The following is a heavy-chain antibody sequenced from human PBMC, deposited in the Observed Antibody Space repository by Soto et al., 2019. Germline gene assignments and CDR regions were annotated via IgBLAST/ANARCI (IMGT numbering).Heavy chain of an antibody. V-gene: IGHV3-72*01. CDR2: IPNRATGDTT. Sequence: EVQFVESGGGLVQSGGSLRLSCTASGFSVSDHFMDWGRQTPGKGLEWLGQIPNRATGDTTFYAASVKGRFTVSKDESRNSLYLQMNRLKTEDTAVYYCASSITQMLTDWGQGTLVAVAS. D-gene: IGHD1-20*01. CDR1: GFSVSDHF. CDR3: ASSITQMLTD. J-gene: IGHJ4*02.